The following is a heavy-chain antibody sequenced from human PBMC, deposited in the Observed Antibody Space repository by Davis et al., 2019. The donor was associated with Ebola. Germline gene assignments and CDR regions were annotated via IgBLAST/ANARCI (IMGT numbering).Heavy chain of an antibody. D-gene: IGHD6-19*01. CDR2: ISTDGSTT. J-gene: IGHJ4*02. Sequence: GESLKISCAASGSSFHTYTINWFRQAPGRGLEWLAVISTDGSTTFYADSVKGRSTISRDNSKNTLSLQMNSLDTEDTAVYYCAGAVAGTEDFQYWGQGTLVTVSS. CDR3: AGAVAGTEDFQY. V-gene: IGHV3-30*04. CDR1: GSSFHTYT.